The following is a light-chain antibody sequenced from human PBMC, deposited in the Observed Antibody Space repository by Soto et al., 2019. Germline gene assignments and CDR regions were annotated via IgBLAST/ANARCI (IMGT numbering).Light chain of an antibody. Sequence: EIVLTQSPGTLSLSPGERATLSCRASQSVSSSFLAWYQQKPGQAHRLLIYGASSRATGIPDRFSGSGSGTDFTLTISRLEPEDVAVYYCQQYGNSPLTFGGGTKVEIK. CDR3: QQYGNSPLT. CDR2: GAS. CDR1: QSVSSSF. J-gene: IGKJ4*01. V-gene: IGKV3-20*01.